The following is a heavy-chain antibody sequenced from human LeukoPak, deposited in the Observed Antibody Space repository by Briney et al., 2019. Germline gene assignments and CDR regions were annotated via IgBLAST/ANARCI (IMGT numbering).Heavy chain of an antibody. CDR2: ISYDGSNK. V-gene: IGHV3-30*18. J-gene: IGHJ6*02. D-gene: IGHD3-10*01. CDR1: GFTFSSYG. CDR3: AKDRSYYGSGSYPYYYYGMDV. Sequence: QAGGSLRLSCAASGFTFSSYGMHWVRQAPGKGLEWVAVISYDGSNKYYADSVKGRFTISRDNSKNTLYLQMNSLRAEDTAVYYCAKDRSYYGSGSYPYYYYGMDVWGQGTTVTVSS.